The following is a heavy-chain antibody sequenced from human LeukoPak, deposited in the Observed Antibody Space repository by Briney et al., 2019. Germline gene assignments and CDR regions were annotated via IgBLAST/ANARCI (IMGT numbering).Heavy chain of an antibody. J-gene: IGHJ6*03. CDR1: GFTFSSYW. D-gene: IGHD6-19*01. Sequence: PGGSLRLSCAASGFTFSSYWMSWVRQAPGKGLEWVANIKQDGSEKYYVDSVKGRFTISRDNAKNSLYLQMNSLRAEDTAVYYCARDAWKQWLVNYYYYYMDVWGKGTTVTISS. CDR3: ARDAWKQWLVNYYYYYMDV. V-gene: IGHV3-7*01. CDR2: IKQDGSEK.